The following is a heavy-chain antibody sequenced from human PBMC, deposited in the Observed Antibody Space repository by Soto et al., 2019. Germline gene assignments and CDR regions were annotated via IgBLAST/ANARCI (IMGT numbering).Heavy chain of an antibody. CDR2: IWYDGSNK. D-gene: IGHD2-15*01. Sequence: LRLSCAASGFTFSSYGMHWVRQAPGKVLEWLAVIWYDGSNKYYADSVKGRFTISRDNSKNTLYLQMNSLRAEDTAVYYCARDPPPGYCSGGSCYSIPNGMDVWGQGTTVTVSS. V-gene: IGHV3-33*01. CDR1: GFTFSSYG. J-gene: IGHJ6*02. CDR3: ARDPPPGYCSGGSCYSIPNGMDV.